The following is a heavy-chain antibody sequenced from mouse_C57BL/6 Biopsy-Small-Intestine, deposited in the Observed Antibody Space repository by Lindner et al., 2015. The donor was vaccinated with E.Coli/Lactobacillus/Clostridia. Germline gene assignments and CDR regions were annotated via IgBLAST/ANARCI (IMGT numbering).Heavy chain of an antibody. CDR2: ISPGDGDT. V-gene: IGHV1-82*01. D-gene: IGHD4-1*01. J-gene: IGHJ1*03. CDR3: GRGVQGWDGNFDV. Sequence: VQLQESGPELVKPGASVKISCKASGYAFSSSWMNWVKQRPGKGLEWIGRISPGDGDTNYNGKFKDKATLTADKSSNTAYMQLSSLTSEDSAVYFCGRGVQGWDGNFDVWGTGTTVTVSS. CDR1: GYAFSSSW.